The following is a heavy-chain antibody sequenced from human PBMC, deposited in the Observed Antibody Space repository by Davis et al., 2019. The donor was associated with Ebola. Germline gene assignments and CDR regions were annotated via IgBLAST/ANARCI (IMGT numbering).Heavy chain of an antibody. Sequence: GGAPRLSSAAPAFMFRDYYMSWNRPAPGKGLEWISYISCSSNYTNYADSVKGRFTISRDDAKNSLYLQMNSLRADDTAVYYCASHFGVLTEGSFDNWGQGTLVSVSS. J-gene: IGHJ4*02. CDR3: ASHFGVLTEGSFDN. CDR2: ISCSSNYT. CDR1: AFMFRDYY. V-gene: IGHV3-11*06. D-gene: IGHD2-21*02.